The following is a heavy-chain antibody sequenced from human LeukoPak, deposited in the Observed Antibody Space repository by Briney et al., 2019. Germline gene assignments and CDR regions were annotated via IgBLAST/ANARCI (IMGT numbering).Heavy chain of an antibody. D-gene: IGHD3-3*01. Sequence: GGSLRLSCAASGFTFSSSTMNWVRQAPGKGLEWVSSISGGSIYIYYADSVKGRFTISRDNGKNSLYLQMNSLRAEDTAVYYCARGFLEWFDGPFDYWGQGTLVTVSS. CDR2: ISGGSIYI. V-gene: IGHV3-21*06. CDR3: ARGFLEWFDGPFDY. CDR1: GFTFSSST. J-gene: IGHJ4*02.